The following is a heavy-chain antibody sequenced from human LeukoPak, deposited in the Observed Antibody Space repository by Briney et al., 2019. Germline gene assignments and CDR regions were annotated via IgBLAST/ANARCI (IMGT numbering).Heavy chain of an antibody. J-gene: IGHJ5*02. CDR2: IIPILGIA. Sequence: ASVKVSCKASGGTFSSYTISWVRQAPGQGLEWMGRIIPILGIANYAQKFQGRVTITADKSTSTAYMELSSLRSEDTAVYYCARGPPLDGYSYEENWFDPWGQGTLVTVSS. D-gene: IGHD5-18*01. V-gene: IGHV1-69*02. CDR3: ARGPPLDGYSYEENWFDP. CDR1: GGTFSSYT.